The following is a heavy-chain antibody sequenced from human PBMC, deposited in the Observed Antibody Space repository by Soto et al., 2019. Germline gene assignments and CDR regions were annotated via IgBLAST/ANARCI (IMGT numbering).Heavy chain of an antibody. CDR3: AKVLSKNYYYPFDF. Sequence: GGSLRLSCTAAGFTFSDYAMTWVRQAPGKGLEWVSTISGGSSVTYYGDSVKGRFTISRDNAKKTLFLQLNRLSAEDTATYYCAKVLSKNYYYPFDFWGQGTQVTVSS. CDR2: ISGGSSVT. CDR1: GFTFSDYA. V-gene: IGHV3-23*01. J-gene: IGHJ4*02. D-gene: IGHD3-10*01.